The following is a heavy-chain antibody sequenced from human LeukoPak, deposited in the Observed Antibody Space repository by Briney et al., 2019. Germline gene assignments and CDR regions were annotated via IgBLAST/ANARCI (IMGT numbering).Heavy chain of an antibody. CDR2: ISAYNGDT. J-gene: IGHJ4*02. D-gene: IGHD6-13*01. CDR3: AVRNRSSWSPFDF. CDR1: GYTFTNYG. Sequence: GASVKVSCKASGYTFTNYGISWVRQAPGQGLEWMGWISAYNGDTNYEQKLQGRVTMTPDTSTRQAYMELRSLRSDDTAVYYCAVRNRSSWSPFDFWGQGTLVTVSS. V-gene: IGHV1-18*01.